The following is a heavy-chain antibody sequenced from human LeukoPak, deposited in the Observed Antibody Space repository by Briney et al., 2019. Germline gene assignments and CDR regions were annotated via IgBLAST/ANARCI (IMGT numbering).Heavy chain of an antibody. Sequence: GGSLRLSCAASGVTFSSYAMSWVRQAPGKGLEWVSAIVGGGASTYYADSVKGRFTISRDNSKNTLYLQMNSLRAEDTAVYYCAKDRRNTYGYSFDYWGQGTLVTVSS. V-gene: IGHV3-23*01. J-gene: IGHJ4*02. CDR1: GVTFSSYA. CDR3: AKDRRNTYGYSFDY. CDR2: IVGGGAST. D-gene: IGHD5-18*01.